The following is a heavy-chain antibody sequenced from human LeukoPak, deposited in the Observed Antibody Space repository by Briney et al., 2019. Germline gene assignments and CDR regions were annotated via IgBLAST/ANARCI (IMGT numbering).Heavy chain of an antibody. J-gene: IGHJ4*02. Sequence: GGSLRLSCAASGFTFSSYAMSLVRQAPGKGLEWVSAISGRVGSTYYADSVKGRFTISRDNSKNPLYLQMNSLRAEDTAVYYCAKVLSLRSHFFDYWGQGTLVTVSS. V-gene: IGHV3-23*01. CDR2: ISGRVGST. CDR3: AKVLSLRSHFFDY. CDR1: GFTFSSYA. D-gene: IGHD4-17*01.